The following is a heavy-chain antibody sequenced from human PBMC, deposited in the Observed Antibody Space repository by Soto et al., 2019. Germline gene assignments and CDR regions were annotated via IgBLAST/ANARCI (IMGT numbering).Heavy chain of an antibody. CDR1: WGSVSSNTAT. V-gene: IGHV6-1*01. Sequence: QVQLQQSGPGLVKPSQTLSLTCAISWGSVSSNTATWNWVRQSPSRGLEWRGRTYYMSNWNFDYALSVKSRITITPDTSKNQFSLQLNSLTPEDTAVYYCAGELDIHHGLGYWGPGTSVTVSS. CDR3: AGELDIHHGLGY. CDR2: TYYMSNWNF. J-gene: IGHJ4*02. D-gene: IGHD6-19*01.